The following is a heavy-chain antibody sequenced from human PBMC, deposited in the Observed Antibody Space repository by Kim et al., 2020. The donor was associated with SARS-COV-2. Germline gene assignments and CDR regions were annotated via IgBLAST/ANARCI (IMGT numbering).Heavy chain of an antibody. V-gene: IGHV3-53*01. CDR3: ARARGGELLRDYYFGMDV. CDR1: GFTVSSNY. CDR2: IYSGDSA. D-gene: IGHD1-26*01. J-gene: IGHJ6*02. Sequence: GGSLRLSCAASGFTVSSNYMTWVRQAPGKGLEWVSVIYSGDSAYYADSVKGRFTIFRDNSKNTLYLQMNNLRAEDTAVYYCARARGGELLRDYYFGMDVWGQGTTVTVSS.